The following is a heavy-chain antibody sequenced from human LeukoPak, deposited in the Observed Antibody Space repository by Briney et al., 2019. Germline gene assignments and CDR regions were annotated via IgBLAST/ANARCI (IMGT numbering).Heavy chain of an antibody. CDR1: GGSISTYY. Sequence: SETLRLTCTVSGGSISTYYWSWIRQPPGKGLEWIGYISYTVTSNYNPSLKSRVTISVDTSKNQFSLKLSSVTAADTAVYYCARVGDWNDLVYWGQGALV. CDR3: ARVGDWNDLVY. CDR2: ISYTVTS. J-gene: IGHJ4*02. V-gene: IGHV4-59*01. D-gene: IGHD1-1*01.